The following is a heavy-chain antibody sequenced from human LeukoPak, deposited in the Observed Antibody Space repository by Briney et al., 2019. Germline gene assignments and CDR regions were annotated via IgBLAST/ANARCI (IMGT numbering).Heavy chain of an antibody. Sequence: GGSLRLSCAASGFTVRSNYMSWVRQAPGKGLEWVSVIYSGGSTYYADSVKGRFTISRDNSKNTLYLQMNSLRAEDTAVYYCASPYYYGSGSYNLGAFDIWGQGTMVTVSS. CDR2: IYSGGST. J-gene: IGHJ3*02. D-gene: IGHD3-10*01. CDR1: GFTVRSNY. CDR3: ASPYYYGSGSYNLGAFDI. V-gene: IGHV3-66*01.